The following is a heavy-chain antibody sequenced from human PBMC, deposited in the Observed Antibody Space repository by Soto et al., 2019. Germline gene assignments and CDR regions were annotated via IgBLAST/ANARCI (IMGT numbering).Heavy chain of an antibody. CDR1: GGSVWSRTAY. D-gene: IGHD6-13*01. CDR2: IFYTGNT. J-gene: IGHJ4*02. Sequence: PSGSLSLTCTVSGGSVWSRTAYLSCKHKAPGKGLEWIGSIFYTGNTYYNPSLRSRVTISVSTSKNQFSLKLTSVTAADTAVYSCARQEFSLYSSNWYPIDSWGQGTLVTVSS. CDR3: ARQEFSLYSSNWYPIDS. V-gene: IGHV4-39*01.